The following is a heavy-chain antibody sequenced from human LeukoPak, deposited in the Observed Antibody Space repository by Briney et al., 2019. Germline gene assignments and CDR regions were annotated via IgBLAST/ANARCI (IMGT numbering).Heavy chain of an antibody. CDR2: IYYSGST. Sequence: SETLSLTCTVSGGSISSDTYYWGWIRQPPGKGLEWIGSIYYSGSTYYNPSLKSRVTISVDTSKNQFSLKLSSVTAADTAVYFCATGYYEPLDTWGPGTLVTVSS. V-gene: IGHV4-39*01. CDR3: ATGYYEPLDT. J-gene: IGHJ5*02. D-gene: IGHD1-26*01. CDR1: GGSISSDTYY.